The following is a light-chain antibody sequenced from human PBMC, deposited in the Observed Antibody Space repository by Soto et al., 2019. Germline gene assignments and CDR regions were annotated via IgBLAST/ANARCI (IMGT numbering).Light chain of an antibody. CDR1: QGISNY. Sequence: DIQMTQSPSSLSASVGDRVTITCRATQGISNYLSWYQQKPGKVPKLLIYAASTLQSGVPSRFSGSASGTDFTLIINSLQPEDVATYYCQKYISAPFTFGPGTNVDIK. CDR3: QKYISAPFT. J-gene: IGKJ3*01. CDR2: AAS. V-gene: IGKV1-27*01.